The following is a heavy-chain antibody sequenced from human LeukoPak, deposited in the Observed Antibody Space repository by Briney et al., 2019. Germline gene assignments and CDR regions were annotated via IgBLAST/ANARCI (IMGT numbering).Heavy chain of an antibody. J-gene: IGHJ4*02. CDR1: GFTFSSYG. CDR3: AKDGDCSSTSCYPGYFDH. Sequence: GGSLRLSCAASGFTFSSYGMHWVRQAPGKGLEWVAFIRYDGSNKYYADSVKGRFTISRDNSKNTLYLQMNSLRAEDTAVYYCAKDGDCSSTSCYPGYFDHWGQGTLVTVSS. CDR2: IRYDGSNK. D-gene: IGHD2-2*01. V-gene: IGHV3-30*02.